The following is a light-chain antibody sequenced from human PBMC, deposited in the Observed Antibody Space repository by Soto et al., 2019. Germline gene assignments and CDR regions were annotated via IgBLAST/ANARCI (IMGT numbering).Light chain of an antibody. CDR1: QSISSW. Sequence: DIQMTQSPSTLSASVGDRVTITCRASQSISSWLAWYQQKPGKAPKLLIYKAFSLESGVPSRFSGSGSGTAFTLPISSLQPDDFATYYYQQYNSYPWTFGQGTKVEIK. J-gene: IGKJ1*01. V-gene: IGKV1-5*03. CDR2: KAF. CDR3: QQYNSYPWT.